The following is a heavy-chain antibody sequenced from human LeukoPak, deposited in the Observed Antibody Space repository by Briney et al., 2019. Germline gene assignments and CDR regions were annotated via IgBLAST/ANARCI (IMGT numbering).Heavy chain of an antibody. V-gene: IGHV3-74*01. Sequence: GGSLRLSCAASGFTFSKYWMLWVRQAPGKGLESVSRINTDGTVTTYADSVKGRFTVSRDNADNTMFLQMNSLRAEDTAVYYCANLVEYDSSGPGGYFDYWGQGTLVTVSS. CDR2: INTDGTVT. D-gene: IGHD3-22*01. CDR3: ANLVEYDSSGPGGYFDY. J-gene: IGHJ4*02. CDR1: GFTFSKYW.